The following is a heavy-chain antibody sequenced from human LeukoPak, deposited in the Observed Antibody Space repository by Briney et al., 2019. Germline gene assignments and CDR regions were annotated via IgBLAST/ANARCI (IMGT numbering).Heavy chain of an antibody. J-gene: IGHJ4*02. CDR3: ARDSTAGYYYGSGSYYYYFDY. CDR2: ISSSGSTI. D-gene: IGHD3-10*01. CDR1: GFTFSDYY. Sequence: GGSLRLSCAASGFTFSDYYMSWIRQAPGKGLEWVSYISSSGSTIYYADSVKGRFTISRDNAKNPLYLQMNSLRAEDTAVYYCARDSTAGYYYGSGSYYYYFDYWGQGTLVTVSS. V-gene: IGHV3-11*01.